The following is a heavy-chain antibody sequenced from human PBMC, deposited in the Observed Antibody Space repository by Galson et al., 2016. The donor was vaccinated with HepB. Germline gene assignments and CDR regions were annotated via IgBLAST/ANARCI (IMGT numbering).Heavy chain of an antibody. V-gene: IGHV3-48*02. CDR1: GFTFNNYD. J-gene: IGHJ4*02. CDR2: ITRSGGTT. Sequence: ASGFTFNNYDMHWFRQAPGKGLEWVSYITRSGGTTLYADSVKGRFTISRDNAKNSLYLQMNSLRDEDTAVYYCARDVRGSEDYWGQGTLVTVSS. D-gene: IGHD1-26*01. CDR3: ARDVRGSEDY.